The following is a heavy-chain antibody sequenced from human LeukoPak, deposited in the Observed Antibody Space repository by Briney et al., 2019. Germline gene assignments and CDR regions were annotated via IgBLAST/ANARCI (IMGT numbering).Heavy chain of an antibody. CDR3: AREVGIVVVPAAAYYYYYMDV. V-gene: IGHV4-39*07. CDR2: IYHDGST. J-gene: IGHJ6*03. CDR1: GGSITITNYY. D-gene: IGHD2-2*01. Sequence: SETLSLTCTVSGGSITITNYYWGWIRQPPGKGLEWVGNIYHDGSTYYNPSLKSRVSISVDTSKNQFSLKLSSVTAADTAVYYCAREVGIVVVPAAAYYYYYMDVWGKGTTVTVSS.